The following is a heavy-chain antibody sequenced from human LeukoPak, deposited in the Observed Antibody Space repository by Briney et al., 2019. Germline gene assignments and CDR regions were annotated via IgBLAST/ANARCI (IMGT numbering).Heavy chain of an antibody. CDR1: GYTFTGYY. CDR2: TNPNSGGT. Sequence: ASVKVSCKASGYTFTGYYMHWVRQAPGQGLEWMGWTNPNSGGTNYAQKFQGRVTMTRDTSISTAYMELSRLRSDDTAVYYCAIVTYYYGSGSVAFDIWGQGTMVTVSS. CDR3: AIVTYYYGSGSVAFDI. J-gene: IGHJ3*02. D-gene: IGHD3-10*01. V-gene: IGHV1-2*02.